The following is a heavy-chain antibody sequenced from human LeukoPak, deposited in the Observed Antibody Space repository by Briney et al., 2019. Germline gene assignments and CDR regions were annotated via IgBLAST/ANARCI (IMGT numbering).Heavy chain of an antibody. Sequence: GGSLRLSCAASGFTLSRYAMSWVRQAPGKGLEWVSAICGSGGSTYYADSVRGRFTISRDNSKNTLYLQMNSRRPEDTAVYYCAKISYSSGSDYWGQGTLVTVSS. V-gene: IGHV3-23*01. D-gene: IGHD6-19*01. CDR1: GFTLSRYA. J-gene: IGHJ4*02. CDR3: AKISYSSGSDY. CDR2: ICGSGGST.